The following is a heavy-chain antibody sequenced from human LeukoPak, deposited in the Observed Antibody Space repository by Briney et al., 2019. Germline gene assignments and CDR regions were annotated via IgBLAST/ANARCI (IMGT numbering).Heavy chain of an antibody. CDR2: ISSSSSYI. D-gene: IGHD1-26*01. CDR3: AREVGVVGATCDY. J-gene: IGHJ4*02. V-gene: IGHV3-21*01. CDR1: GFTFSSYS. Sequence: GGSLRLSCAASGFTFSSYSMNWVRQAPGKGLEWVSSISSSSSYIYYADSVKGRFTISRDNAENSLFLQMNSLRAEDTAVYYCAREVGVVGATCDYWGQGTLVTVSS.